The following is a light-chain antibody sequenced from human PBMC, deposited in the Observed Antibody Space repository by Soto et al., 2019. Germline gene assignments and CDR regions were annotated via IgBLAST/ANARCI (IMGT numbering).Light chain of an antibody. V-gene: IGKV3-20*01. J-gene: IGKJ1*01. CDR3: QQYGSSGT. CDR1: QSVSNNY. Sequence: EIVLTQSPGTLSLSPWEIATLSFRASQSVSNNYLAWYQQKPGQAPRLLIYGASNRATGIPDRLSGSGSGTDFTLTISRLEPEDFAVYYCQQYGSSGTFGQGTRWIS. CDR2: GAS.